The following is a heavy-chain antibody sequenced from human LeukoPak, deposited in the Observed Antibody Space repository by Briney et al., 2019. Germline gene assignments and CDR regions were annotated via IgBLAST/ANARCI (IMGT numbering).Heavy chain of an antibody. V-gene: IGHV1-2*02. CDR1: GYTFTGYY. CDR2: INPNSGGT. CDR3: ARERVSGYYASSGPFDY. D-gene: IGHD3-22*01. J-gene: IGHJ4*02. Sequence: ASVKVSCKASGYTFTGYYMHWVRQAPGQGLEWMGWINPNSGGTNYAQKFQGRVTMTRGTAISTAYRERSRLTSADTAVYYCARERVSGYYASSGPFDYWGPGTLVTVSS.